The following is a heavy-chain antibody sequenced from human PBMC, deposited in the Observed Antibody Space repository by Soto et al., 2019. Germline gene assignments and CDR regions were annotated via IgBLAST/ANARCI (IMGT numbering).Heavy chain of an antibody. Sequence: VQLVQSGAEVKKPGSSVRVSCKASGGTFSSYAISWVRQAPGQGLEWMGGIIPIFGTENYAQKFQGRVTITADESTSTAYMELSSLRSEDTAVYYCARDRIAGSKYYYGMDGWGQGTTVTVSS. CDR3: ARDRIAGSKYYYGMDG. V-gene: IGHV1-69*01. CDR1: GGTFSSYA. CDR2: IIPIFGTE. D-gene: IGHD6-13*01. J-gene: IGHJ6*02.